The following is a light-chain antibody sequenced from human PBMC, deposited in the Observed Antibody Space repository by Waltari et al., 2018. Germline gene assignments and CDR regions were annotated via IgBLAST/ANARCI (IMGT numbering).Light chain of an antibody. CDR2: DAS. J-gene: IGKJ3*01. CDR1: QSVSSY. CDR3: QQRSNWPT. V-gene: IGKV3-11*01. Sequence: EIVLTQSPATLSLSPGERATLSCRTRQSVSSYLAWYQQKPGQAPRLLIYDASNRATGIPARFSGSGSGTDFTLTISSLEPEDFAVYYCQQRSNWPTFGPGTKVDIK.